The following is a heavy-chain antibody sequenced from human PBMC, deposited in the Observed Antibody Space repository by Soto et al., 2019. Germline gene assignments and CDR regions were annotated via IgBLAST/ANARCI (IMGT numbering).Heavy chain of an antibody. CDR3: AREVCGTAAAGSYYFDY. CDR2: ISGYNENT. V-gene: IGHV1-18*01. D-gene: IGHD6-25*01. Sequence: QVQLMQSGAEVKKPGASVRVSCKTSGYSFSNYGVAWVRQAPGQGLEWMGWISGYNENTNSAQHLQDRITMTTDTFMSTAYMELRSLRSDDTAIYYCAREVCGTAAAGSYYFDYWGQGTVVTVSS. CDR1: GYSFSNYG. J-gene: IGHJ4*02.